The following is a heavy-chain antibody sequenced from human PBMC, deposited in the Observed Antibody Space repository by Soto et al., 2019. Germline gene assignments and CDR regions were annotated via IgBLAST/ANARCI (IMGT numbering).Heavy chain of an antibody. J-gene: IGHJ4*02. CDR3: VRDTPPRY. CDR2: IYYSGST. Sequence: SETLSLTCTVSGGSISSSSYYWSWIRQPPGKGLEWIGYIYYSGSTNYNPSLKSRVTISVDTSKNQFSLKLNSVAASDTAIYYCVRDTPPRYWGQGTLVTV. V-gene: IGHV4-61*01. CDR1: GGSISSSSYY. D-gene: IGHD2-15*01.